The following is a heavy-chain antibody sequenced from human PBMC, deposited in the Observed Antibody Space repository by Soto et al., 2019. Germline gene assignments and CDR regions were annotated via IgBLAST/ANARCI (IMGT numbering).Heavy chain of an antibody. CDR1: GYTFTSYD. Sequence: ASVKVSCKASGYTFTSYDINWVRQATGQGHEWIGWMNPNSGNTGYAHKFQGRVTMTRNTSISTAYMELSSLRSEDTAVYYCARGHPYYDILTGYSTHDAFDIWDQGTMVTVSS. J-gene: IGHJ3*02. D-gene: IGHD3-9*01. V-gene: IGHV1-8*01. CDR2: MNPNSGNT. CDR3: ARGHPYYDILTGYSTHDAFDI.